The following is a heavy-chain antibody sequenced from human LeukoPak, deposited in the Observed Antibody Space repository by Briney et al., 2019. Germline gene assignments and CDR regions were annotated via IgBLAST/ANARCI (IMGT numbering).Heavy chain of an antibody. Sequence: GGSLRFSCAASGFTFSSYGMHWVRQAPGKGLEWVAVIWYDGSNKYYADSVKGRFTISRDNSKNTLYLQMNSLRAEDTAVYYCARDAEIVVVPAAMTDYYYGMDVWGQGTTVTVSS. CDR3: ARDAEIVVVPAAMTDYYYGMDV. CDR1: GFTFSSYG. J-gene: IGHJ6*02. CDR2: IWYDGSNK. D-gene: IGHD2-2*01. V-gene: IGHV3-33*01.